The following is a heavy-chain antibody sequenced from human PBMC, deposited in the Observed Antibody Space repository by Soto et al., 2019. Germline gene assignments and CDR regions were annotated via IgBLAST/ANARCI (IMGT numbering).Heavy chain of an antibody. Sequence: EVHLLESGGGLVQPGGSLRLSCAASGFSFSNYVMSWVRQAPGKGLEWVSGITGSGGATNYTDSVKGRFTVSRDNSKNTVYLQMNSLRVEDTAVYYCAKDRLGTYYEFDHWGQGTLVTVSS. CDR3: AKDRLGTYYEFDH. D-gene: IGHD3-22*01. V-gene: IGHV3-23*01. J-gene: IGHJ4*02. CDR1: GFSFSNYV. CDR2: ITGSGGAT.